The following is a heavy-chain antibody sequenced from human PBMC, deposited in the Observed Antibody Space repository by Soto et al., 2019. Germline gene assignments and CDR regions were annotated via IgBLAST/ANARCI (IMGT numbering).Heavy chain of an antibody. CDR3: ARYDSSGYYWPYYYYGMDV. J-gene: IGHJ6*02. Sequence: EVQLVESGGGLVKPGGSLRLSCAASGFTFCTYSMNWVRQAPGKGLEWVSSISSSSSYIYYADSVKGRFTISRDNAKNSLYLQMNSLRAEDTAVYYCARYDSSGYYWPYYYYGMDVWGQGTTVTVSS. CDR2: ISSSSSYI. V-gene: IGHV3-21*01. D-gene: IGHD3-22*01. CDR1: GFTFCTYS.